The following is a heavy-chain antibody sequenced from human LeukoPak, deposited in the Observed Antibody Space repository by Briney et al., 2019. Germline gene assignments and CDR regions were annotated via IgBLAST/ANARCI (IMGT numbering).Heavy chain of an antibody. CDR1: GFTFSNYG. J-gene: IGHJ4*02. CDR2: ISGGGGGT. D-gene: IGHD6-6*01. Sequence: PGGSLRLSCAASGFTFSNYGMNWIRQAPGKGLEWVSAISGGGGGTYYADSVKGRFTISRDNSKNTLYLQMNSLRAEDTAVYYCATNIGATRPIDYWGQGTLVTVSS. CDR3: ATNIGATRPIDY. V-gene: IGHV3-23*01.